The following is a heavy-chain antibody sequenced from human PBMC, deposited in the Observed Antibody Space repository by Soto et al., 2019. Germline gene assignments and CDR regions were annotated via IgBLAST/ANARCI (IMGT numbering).Heavy chain of an antibody. V-gene: IGHV1-18*01. CDR1: GYTFSTYG. Sequence: QVQLVQSGAEVKKPGASVNVSCKASGYTFSTYGISWVRQAPGQGLEWMGWSSTYNGNTNYAQNLQGRVTRTTYTSTNNAYMEQRSLRSADAAVYYCATDDDFWSGYYRLCYYGMDVWGQGTMVTVSS. J-gene: IGHJ6*02. CDR2: SSTYNGNT. CDR3: ATDDDFWSGYYRLCYYGMDV. D-gene: IGHD3-3*01.